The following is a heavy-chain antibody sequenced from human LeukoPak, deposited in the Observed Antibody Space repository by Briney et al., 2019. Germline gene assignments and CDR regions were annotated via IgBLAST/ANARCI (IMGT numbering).Heavy chain of an antibody. J-gene: IGHJ4*02. CDR1: GGSISSSSYY. CDR3: ARRAPSIAVASLDY. CDR2: IYYSGST. V-gene: IGHV4-39*01. Sequence: SETLSLTCTVSGGSISSSSYYWGWIRQPPGKGLEWIGSIYYSGSTYYNPSLKSRVTISVDTSKNQFSLKLSSVTAADTAVYYCARRAPSIAVASLDYWGQGTLVTVSS. D-gene: IGHD6-19*01.